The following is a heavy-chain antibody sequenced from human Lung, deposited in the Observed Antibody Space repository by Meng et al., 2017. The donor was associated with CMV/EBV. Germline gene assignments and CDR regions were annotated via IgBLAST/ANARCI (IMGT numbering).Heavy chain of an antibody. J-gene: IGHJ6*02. Sequence: SXTXSLXXTVSGGSTSSYYWSWIRQPPGKGLEWIGYIYYSGSTNYNPSLKSRVTISVDTSKNQFSLKLSSVTAADTAVYYCARNSPAAPHYYYYGMDVWGQGTXVTVSS. CDR2: IYYSGST. V-gene: IGHV4-59*01. D-gene: IGHD2-2*01. CDR3: ARNSPAAPHYYYYGMDV. CDR1: GGSTSSYY.